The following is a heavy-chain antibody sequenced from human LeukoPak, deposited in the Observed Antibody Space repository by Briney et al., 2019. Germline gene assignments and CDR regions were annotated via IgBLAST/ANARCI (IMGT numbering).Heavy chain of an antibody. V-gene: IGHV3-21*01. CDR2: ISSSSSYI. Sequence: GGSLRLSCAASGFTFSSYSMNWVRQAPGKGLEWVSSISSSSSYIYYADSVKGRFTISRDNAKNSLYLQMNSLRAEDTAVYYCAGDWRAIVVVPAAPFFDYWGQGTLVTVSS. CDR1: GFTFSSYS. CDR3: AGDWRAIVVVPAAPFFDY. J-gene: IGHJ4*02. D-gene: IGHD2-2*01.